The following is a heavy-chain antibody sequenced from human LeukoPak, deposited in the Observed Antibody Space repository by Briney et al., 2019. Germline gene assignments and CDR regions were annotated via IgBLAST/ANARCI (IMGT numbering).Heavy chain of an antibody. CDR3: ARDGDYYDSSGSFDS. CDR1: GGSISNYY. J-gene: IGHJ4*02. CDR2: FYTREST. D-gene: IGHD3-22*01. V-gene: IGHV4-4*07. Sequence: SGTLSLTCTVSGGSISNYYWSWIRQPAGKGLEWIGRFYTRESTDYNPSLKSRVTMSVDTSKNQFSLKLISVTAADTAVYYCARDGDYYDSSGSFDSWGQGTLVTVSS.